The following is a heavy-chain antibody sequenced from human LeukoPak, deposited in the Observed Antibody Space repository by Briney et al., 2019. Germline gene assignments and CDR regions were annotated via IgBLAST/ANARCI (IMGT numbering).Heavy chain of an antibody. Sequence: GGSLRLSCAVSGFTISSNYMSWVRQAPGKGLEWVSDIYSGGSTYYADSLKGRFTISRDNSKNTLYLKLNSVRAEDTAVYYCYSMVGVETRVINDYWGQGTLVTVSS. J-gene: IGHJ4*02. CDR3: YSMVGVETRVINDY. CDR1: GFTISSNY. D-gene: IGHD3-10*01. V-gene: IGHV3-66*01. CDR2: IYSGGST.